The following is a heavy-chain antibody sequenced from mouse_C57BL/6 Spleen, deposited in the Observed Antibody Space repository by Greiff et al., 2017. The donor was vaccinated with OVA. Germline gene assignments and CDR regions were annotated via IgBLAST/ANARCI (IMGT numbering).Heavy chain of an antibody. J-gene: IGHJ4*01. Sequence: EVQVVESEGGLVQPGSSMKLSCTASGFTFSDYYMAWVRQVPEKGLEWVANINYDGSSTYYLDSLKSRFIISRDNAKNILYLQMSSLKSEDTATYYCARGYYGSSNAMDYWGQGTSVTVSS. CDR1: GFTFSDYY. D-gene: IGHD1-1*01. V-gene: IGHV5-16*01. CDR3: ARGYYGSSNAMDY. CDR2: INYDGSST.